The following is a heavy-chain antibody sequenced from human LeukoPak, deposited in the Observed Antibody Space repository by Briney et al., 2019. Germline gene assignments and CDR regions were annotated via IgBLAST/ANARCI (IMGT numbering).Heavy chain of an antibody. CDR2: ISSSSSYI. V-gene: IGHV3-21*01. CDR1: GFTFSSYA. D-gene: IGHD3-9*01. Sequence: GGSLRLSCAASGFTFSSYAMSWVRQAPGKGLEWVSSISSSSSYIYYADSVKGRFTISRDNAKNSLYLQMNSLRAEDTAVYYCATLRYFDWQVIDYWGQGTLVTVSS. J-gene: IGHJ4*02. CDR3: ATLRYFDWQVIDY.